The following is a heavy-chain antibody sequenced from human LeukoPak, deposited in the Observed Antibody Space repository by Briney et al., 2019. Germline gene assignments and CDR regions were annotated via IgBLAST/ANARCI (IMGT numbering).Heavy chain of an antibody. J-gene: IGHJ5*02. Sequence: SETLSLTCTVSGGSISSGDYYWTWIRQPPGKGLEWIGYIYYSGSTYYSPSLKSRATISVDTSKNQFSLNLNSVTAADTAVHYCARASGGYYNNWFDPWGQGTLVTVSS. CDR3: ARASGGYYNNWFDP. V-gene: IGHV4-30-4*02. CDR2: IYYSGST. D-gene: IGHD3-22*01. CDR1: GGSISSGDYY.